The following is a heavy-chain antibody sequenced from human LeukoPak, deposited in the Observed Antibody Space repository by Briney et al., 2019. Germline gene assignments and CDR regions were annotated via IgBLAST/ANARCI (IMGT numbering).Heavy chain of an antibody. CDR2: ISYDGSNK. V-gene: IGHV3-30*04. Sequence: GGSLRLSCAASGFTFSSYAMHWVRQAPGKGLEWVAVISYDGSNKYYADSVKGRFTISRDNAKNSLYLQMNSLRAEDTAAYYCVGHSDYWGQGTLVTVSS. J-gene: IGHJ4*02. CDR3: VGHSDY. CDR1: GFTFSSYA. D-gene: IGHD3-16*01.